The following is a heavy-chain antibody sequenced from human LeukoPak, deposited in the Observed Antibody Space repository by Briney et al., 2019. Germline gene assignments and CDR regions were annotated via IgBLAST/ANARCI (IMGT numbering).Heavy chain of an antibody. CDR1: RFTFRTYW. V-gene: IGHV3-74*01. J-gene: IGHJ4*02. Sequence: GGSLRLSCAASRFTFRTYWMNWVRQAPGKGLVWVSRIESDGSSTSYADSVKGRVTISRANAANTLYLQMNSLRAEDTAVYYCARGSWSAAGTSIDYWGQGTLVTVSS. D-gene: IGHD6-13*01. CDR2: IESDGSST. CDR3: ARGSWSAAGTSIDY.